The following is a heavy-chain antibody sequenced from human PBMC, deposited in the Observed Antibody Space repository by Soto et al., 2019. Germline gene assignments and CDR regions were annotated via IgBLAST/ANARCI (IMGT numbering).Heavy chain of an antibody. CDR3: ATRGFQLPGGLYYYKDV. V-gene: IGHV3-74*01. Sequence: GGSLRLSCAASGFTFSSYWMHWVRQAPGKGLVWVSRIKSDGSSTDYADSVKGRFTISRDNAKNTLYLQMNSLRADDTAVYYCATRGFQLPGGLYYYKDVWGKGTTVTVSS. D-gene: IGHD2-2*01. J-gene: IGHJ6*03. CDR1: GFTFSSYW. CDR2: IKSDGSST.